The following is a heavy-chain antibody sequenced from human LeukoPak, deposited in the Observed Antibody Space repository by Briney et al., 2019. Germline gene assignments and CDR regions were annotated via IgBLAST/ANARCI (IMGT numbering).Heavy chain of an antibody. J-gene: IGHJ2*01. CDR1: GFTFSSSA. CDR3: AKFSTVTGIGPWYFDL. Sequence: PGGSLRLSCAASGFTFSSSAMNWVRQAPGKGLERVSGISVSGDSTFYADSVKGRFAISRDNSKNTLYLHMNSLRAEDTAVYYCAKFSTVTGIGPWYFDLWGRGTLVTVSS. D-gene: IGHD2-21*02. V-gene: IGHV3-23*01. CDR2: ISVSGDST.